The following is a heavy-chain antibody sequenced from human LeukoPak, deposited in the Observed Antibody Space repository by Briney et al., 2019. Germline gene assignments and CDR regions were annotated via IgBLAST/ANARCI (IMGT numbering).Heavy chain of an antibody. CDR3: VKERVAMVRGPTRDFDI. CDR2: ISSNGGST. D-gene: IGHD3-10*01. Sequence: GGSLRPSRSPSGFTFSSYAMHCARQAPGKGMEYVSAISSNGGSTYYANSVKGRFTISRDNSKNTLYLQMSSLRAEDTAVYYCVKERVAMVRGPTRDFDIWGQGTMVTVSS. J-gene: IGHJ3*02. CDR1: GFTFSSYA. V-gene: IGHV3-64D*06.